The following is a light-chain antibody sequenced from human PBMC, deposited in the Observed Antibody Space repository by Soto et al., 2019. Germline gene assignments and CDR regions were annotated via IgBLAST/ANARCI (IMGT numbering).Light chain of an antibody. CDR2: KAS. CDR3: QQYGNLWT. J-gene: IGKJ1*01. V-gene: IGKV1-5*03. CDR1: QSISSW. Sequence: DSQMTQSPSTLSASVGDRVTITCRASQSISSWLAWYQQKPGKAPKLLIYKASTLESGVPSTFSGSGSGTEFSLTISSLQPDDFATYYCQQYGNLWTFGQGTKVDIK.